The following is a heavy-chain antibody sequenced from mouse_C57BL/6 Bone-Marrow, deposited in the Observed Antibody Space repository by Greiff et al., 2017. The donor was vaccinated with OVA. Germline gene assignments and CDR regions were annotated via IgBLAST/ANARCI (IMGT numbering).Heavy chain of an antibody. D-gene: IGHD2-5*01. Sequence: EVQLQQSGAELVRPGASVKLSCTASGFNIKDDYMHWVKQRPEQGLEWIGWIDPENGDTEYASKFKGKATITADTASNTAYLQLSSLTSEDTAVYYCTTEPYYSNYDWYFDVWGTGTTVTVSS. CDR1: GFNIKDDY. V-gene: IGHV14-4*01. CDR2: IDPENGDT. J-gene: IGHJ1*03. CDR3: TTEPYYSNYDWYFDV.